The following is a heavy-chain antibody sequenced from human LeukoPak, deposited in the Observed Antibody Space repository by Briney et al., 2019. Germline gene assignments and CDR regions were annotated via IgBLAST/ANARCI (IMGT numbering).Heavy chain of an antibody. D-gene: IGHD3-3*01. CDR2: INPNSGGT. CDR3: ARGVDPEDTTPYYDFWSGYSIFRGNLSRYYGMDV. V-gene: IGHV1-2*02. J-gene: IGHJ6*02. CDR1: GYTFTGYY. Sequence: ASVKVSCKASGYTFTGYYMHWVRQAPGQGLEWMGWINPNSGGTNYAQKFQGRVTMTRDTSISTAYMELSRLRSDDTAVYYCARGVDPEDTTPYYDFWSGYSIFRGNLSRYYGMDVWGQGTTVTVSS.